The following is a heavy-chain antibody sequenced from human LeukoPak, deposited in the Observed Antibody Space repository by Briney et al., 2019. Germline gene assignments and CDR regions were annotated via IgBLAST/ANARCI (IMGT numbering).Heavy chain of an antibody. V-gene: IGHV3-21*01. Sequence: GGSLRLSCAASGFTFSSYSMNWVRQAPGKGLTWVSSINSINSYIYYADSVKGRFTIFRDNAKNSLYLQMNNLSAEDTAVYYCARGGYSYGGTFYWGQGTLVTVSS. J-gene: IGHJ4*02. CDR3: ARGGYSYGGTFY. CDR1: GFTFSSYS. D-gene: IGHD5-18*01. CDR2: INSINSYI.